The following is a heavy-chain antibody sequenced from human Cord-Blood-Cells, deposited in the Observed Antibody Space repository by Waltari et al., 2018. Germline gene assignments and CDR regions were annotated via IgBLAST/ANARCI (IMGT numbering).Heavy chain of an antibody. CDR2: INPNSGGT. V-gene: IGHV1-2*02. CDR3: ARDRYNWNDAFDI. D-gene: IGHD1-1*01. CDR1: GYTFTGYY. J-gene: IGHJ3*02. Sequence: QVQLVQSGAEVKKPGASVKVSCKASGYTFTGYYMHWVRQAPGQGLEWMGWINPNSGGTNDAQKLQGRVTMTRDTTISTAYMELSRLRSEDTAVYYCARDRYNWNDAFDIWGQGTMVTVSS.